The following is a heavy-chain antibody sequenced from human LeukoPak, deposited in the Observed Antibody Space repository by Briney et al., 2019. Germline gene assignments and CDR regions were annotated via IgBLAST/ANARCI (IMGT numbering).Heavy chain of an antibody. CDR1: GYTFTGYY. Sequence: ASVKVSCKASGYTFTGYYMHWVRQAPGQGLEWMGWIYPNSGGTNYAQKFQGRVTMTRDTSISTAYMELSRLRSDDTAVYYCARDSGGGSSSDYYYYMDVWGKGTTVTVSS. CDR3: ARDSGGGSSSDYYYYMDV. V-gene: IGHV1-2*02. D-gene: IGHD6-6*01. J-gene: IGHJ6*03. CDR2: IYPNSGGT.